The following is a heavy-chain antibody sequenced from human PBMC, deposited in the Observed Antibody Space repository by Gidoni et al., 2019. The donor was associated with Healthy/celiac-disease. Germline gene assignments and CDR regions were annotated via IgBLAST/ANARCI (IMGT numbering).Heavy chain of an antibody. CDR3: AKDILGGYSGSSIPKYNAFDI. J-gene: IGHJ3*02. V-gene: IGHV3-9*01. CDR2: ISWNSGSI. Sequence: EVQLVESGGGLVQPGRSLRLSCAASGFTFDDYAMHWVRQAPGKGLEWVSGISWNSGSIGYADSVKGRFTISRDNAKNSLYLQMNSLRAEDTALYYCAKDILGGYSGSSIPKYNAFDIWGQGTMVTVSS. D-gene: IGHD1-26*01. CDR1: GFTFDDYA.